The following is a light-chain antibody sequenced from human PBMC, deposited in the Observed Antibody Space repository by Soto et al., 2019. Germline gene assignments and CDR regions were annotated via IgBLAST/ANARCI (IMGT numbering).Light chain of an antibody. CDR2: AAS. CDR1: QSISSY. CDR3: QQTYSTPWT. Sequence: IQMTQYPSYLSASVGDRVTITCRASQSISSYLNWYQQKPGKAPKVLIYAASSLQSGVPSRFSGSVSGTDGTITISSLQPEDGATYDCQQTYSTPWTFGQGTKVDIK. J-gene: IGKJ1*01. V-gene: IGKV1-39*01.